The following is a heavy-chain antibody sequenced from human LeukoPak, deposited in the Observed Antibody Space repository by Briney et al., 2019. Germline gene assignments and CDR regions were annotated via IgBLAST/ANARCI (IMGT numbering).Heavy chain of an antibody. CDR3: ARDLISGATKSYYGMDV. D-gene: IGHD1-26*01. Sequence: GGSLRLSCAASGFTFRGYNMNWVRQAPGKGLGWVSYISGSSSTTYYADSVRGRFTISRGNVKSSLFLQMSSLRAEDTAIYYCARDLISGATKSYYGMDVWGQGTTVTVSS. J-gene: IGHJ6*02. CDR1: GFTFRGYN. V-gene: IGHV3-48*01. CDR2: ISGSSSTT.